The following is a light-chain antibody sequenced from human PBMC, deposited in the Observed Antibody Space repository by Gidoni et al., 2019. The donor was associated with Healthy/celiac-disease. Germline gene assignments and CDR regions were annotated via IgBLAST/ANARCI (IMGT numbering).Light chain of an antibody. CDR2: AAS. J-gene: IGKJ2*01. CDR3: QQANSLTYT. CDR1: QGISSW. Sequence: IQITQSPSSVSASVGDRVTITCRARQGISSWLAWYQQKPGKAPKLLIYAASSLQSGVPSRCSGSGSGRDVILTISSLQPEDFATDYCQQANSLTYTFGQGTKLEIK. V-gene: IGKV1-12*01.